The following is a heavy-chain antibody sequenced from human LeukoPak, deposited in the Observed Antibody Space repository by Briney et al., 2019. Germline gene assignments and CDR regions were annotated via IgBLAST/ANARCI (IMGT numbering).Heavy chain of an antibody. V-gene: IGHV3-23*01. CDR1: GFTFSSYS. D-gene: IGHD6-19*01. CDR2: ISGSGGST. Sequence: GGSLRLSCAASGFTFSSYSMNWVRQAPGKGLEWVSAISGSGGSTYYADSVKGRFTISRDNSKNTLYLQMNSLRAEDTAVYYCAKGAERIAVAASCDYWGQGTLVTVSS. CDR3: AKGAERIAVAASCDY. J-gene: IGHJ4*02.